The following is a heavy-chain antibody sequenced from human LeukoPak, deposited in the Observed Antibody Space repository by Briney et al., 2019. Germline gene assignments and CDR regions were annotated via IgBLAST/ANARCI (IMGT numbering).Heavy chain of an antibody. J-gene: IGHJ6*02. CDR2: IYSGGST. V-gene: IGHV3-66*01. CDR3: ARDKGGGQSSGSSGGMDV. D-gene: IGHD6-19*01. Sequence: GGSLRLSCAASGSTVSSNYMSWVRQAPGKGLEWVSVIYSGGSTYYADSVKGRFTISRDNSKNTLYLQMNSLRAEDTAVYYCARDKGGGQSSGSSGGMDVWGQGTTVTVSS. CDR1: GSTVSSNY.